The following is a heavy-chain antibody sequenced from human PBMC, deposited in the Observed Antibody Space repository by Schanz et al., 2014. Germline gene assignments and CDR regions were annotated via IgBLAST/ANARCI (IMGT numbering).Heavy chain of an antibody. Sequence: QVQLQQWGAGLLKASETLSLTCAVYGGSSSDCYWSWIRQPPGKGLEWIGEINHSGGTNYNPSLKSRVTMAVDTSKNHFSLILPSVTAADTAVYYCELITLDRGVRNDYWGQGTLVSVSS. CDR3: ELITLDRGVRNDY. CDR2: INHSGGT. J-gene: IGHJ4*02. D-gene: IGHD3-10*01. V-gene: IGHV4-34*01. CDR1: GGSSSDCY.